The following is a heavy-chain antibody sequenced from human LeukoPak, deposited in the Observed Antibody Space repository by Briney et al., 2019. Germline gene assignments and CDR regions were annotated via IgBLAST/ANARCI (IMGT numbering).Heavy chain of an antibody. D-gene: IGHD2-2*01. CDR2: IKQDGSDK. Sequence: GGSLRLSCAASGFTFSTYWMSWVRQAPGKGLEWVANIKQDGSDKFYVDSVKGRFTISRDNAKNSMYLQMNSLRAEDTAVYYCARVLPVASRDYRGQGTLVTVSS. CDR3: ARVLPVASRDY. V-gene: IGHV3-7*01. CDR1: GFTFSTYW. J-gene: IGHJ4*02.